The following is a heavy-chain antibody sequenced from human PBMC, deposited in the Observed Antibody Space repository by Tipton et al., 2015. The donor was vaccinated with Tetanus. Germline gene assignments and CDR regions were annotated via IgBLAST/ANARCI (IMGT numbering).Heavy chain of an antibody. CDR2: ITGGNT. J-gene: IGHJ2*01. CDR1: GFTFSNYA. Sequence: AVSGFTFSNYAMSWVRQAPGKGLEWVSGITGGNTYYADSVKGRFTISRDNSKNTLSLQMNSLSAEDTAVYYCARDIAIVRARDWYFDVWGRGTLVTVSS. V-gene: IGHV3-23*01. D-gene: IGHD2/OR15-2a*01. CDR3: ARDIAIVRARDWYFDV.